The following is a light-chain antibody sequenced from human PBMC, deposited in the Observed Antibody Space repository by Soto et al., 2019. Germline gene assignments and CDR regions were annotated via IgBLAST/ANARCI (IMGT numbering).Light chain of an antibody. J-gene: IGKJ1*01. V-gene: IGKV3-20*01. CDR2: SVS. CDR1: QSMSGSY. CDR3: QLYGPSPRT. Sequence: EIVLTQSPGTLSLPPGERATLSCRASQSMSGSYLDWYQQKPGQAPRLLIYSVSNRATGIPDRFSGSGSGTDFTLSISRLEPEDFAVYFCQLYGPSPRTFGQGTKLEI.